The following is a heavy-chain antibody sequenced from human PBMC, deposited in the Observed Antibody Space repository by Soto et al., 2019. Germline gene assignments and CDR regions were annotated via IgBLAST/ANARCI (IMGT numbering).Heavy chain of an antibody. CDR2: INWNGGST. CDR1: GFSVEDSG. D-gene: IGHD3-3*01. J-gene: IGHJ5*02. Sequence: GGSLRLSCVGSGFSVEDSGMSWVRKAPGKGLEWVSGINWNGGSTGYADSVKGRFTISRDNAKNSLYLQMNSLRAEDTALYHCARDQSGYYIGSWFDPWGQGTLVTVSS. CDR3: ARDQSGYYIGSWFDP. V-gene: IGHV3-20*01.